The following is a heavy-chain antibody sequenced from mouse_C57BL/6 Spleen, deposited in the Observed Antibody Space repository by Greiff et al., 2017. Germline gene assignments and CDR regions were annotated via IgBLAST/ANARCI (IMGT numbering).Heavy chain of an antibody. CDR1: GFSLTSYG. D-gene: IGHD1-1*01. J-gene: IGHJ4*01. CDR3: AKQGVYYYGSPHYAMDY. Sequence: VKLEESGPGLVAPSQSLSITCTVSGFSLTSYGVSWVRQPPGKGLEWLGVIWGDGSTNYHSALISRLSIRKDNSKSQVFLKLNSLQTDDTATYYWAKQGVYYYGSPHYAMDYWGQGTSVTVSS. CDR2: IWGDGST. V-gene: IGHV2-3*01.